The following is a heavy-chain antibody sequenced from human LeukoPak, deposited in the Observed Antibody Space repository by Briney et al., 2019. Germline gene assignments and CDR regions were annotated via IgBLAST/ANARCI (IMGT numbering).Heavy chain of an antibody. CDR2: IYYSGST. V-gene: IGHV4-59*01. CDR1: GGSISSYY. J-gene: IGHJ4*02. CDR3: ARGGPIQLWLH. D-gene: IGHD5-18*01. Sequence: SETLSLTCTVSGGSISSYYWSWIRQPPGKGLEWIGYIYYSGSTNYNPSLKSRVTISVDTSKNQFSMKLSSVTAADTAVYYCARGGPIQLWLHWGQGTLVTVSS.